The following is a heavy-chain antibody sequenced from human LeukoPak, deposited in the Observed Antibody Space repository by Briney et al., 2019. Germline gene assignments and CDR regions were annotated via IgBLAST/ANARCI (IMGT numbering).Heavy chain of an antibody. CDR1: SGSLSSYY. D-gene: IGHD6-13*01. CDR2: IYTSGST. J-gene: IGHJ4*02. V-gene: IGHV4-4*07. Sequence: SETLSLTCTVSSGSLSSYYWSWIRQPAGKGLEWIGRIYTSGSTDYNPSLKSRVTTSVDTSKTQFSLKLSSVTAADTAVYYCASYSSSTWYGLDYWGQGTLVTVSS. CDR3: ASYSSSTWYGLDY.